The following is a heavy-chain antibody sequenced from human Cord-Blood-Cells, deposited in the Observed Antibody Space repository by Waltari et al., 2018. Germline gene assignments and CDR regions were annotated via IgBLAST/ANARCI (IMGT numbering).Heavy chain of an antibody. CDR1: GGTVSNYA. CDR3: ARDRNLYCSSTSCYAWWYFDL. V-gene: IGHV1-69*01. Sequence: QVQLVQSGAEVQKPGASGKVFCRAAGGTVSNYATSWVGRHPGHGFEWMGGIIPIFGTANYAQKFQGRVTITADESTSTAYMELSSLRSEDTAVYYCARDRNLYCSSTSCYAWWYFDLWGRGTLVTVSS. CDR2: IIPIFGTA. J-gene: IGHJ2*01. D-gene: IGHD2-2*01.